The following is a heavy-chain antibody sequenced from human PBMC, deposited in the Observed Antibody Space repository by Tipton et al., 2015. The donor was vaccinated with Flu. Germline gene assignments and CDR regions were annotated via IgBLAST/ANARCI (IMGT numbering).Heavy chain of an antibody. Sequence: SLRLSCAASGFTFSIYAMTWVRQAPGKRLEWISAISGGGGGTYYADSVKGRFTISRDNSKNTLYLRMNSLRAEDTAIYHCAKVIPEKVAGLDYWGQGTLVTVSS. CDR1: GFTFSIYA. CDR2: ISGGGGGT. D-gene: IGHD6-19*01. CDR3: AKVIPEKVAGLDY. J-gene: IGHJ4*02. V-gene: IGHV3-23*01.